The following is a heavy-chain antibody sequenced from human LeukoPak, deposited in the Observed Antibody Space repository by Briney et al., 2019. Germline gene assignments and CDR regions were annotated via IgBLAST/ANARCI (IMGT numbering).Heavy chain of an antibody. J-gene: IGHJ4*02. D-gene: IGHD3-10*01. Sequence: GGSLRLSCAASGFSFKDYNMHWVRQAPGKGLEWVAVIAYDGSNKYYTDSVKGRFTISRDNSKNTLYLQMNSLRADDTAVYYCAKDRAQTPLKYWGQGTLVTVSS. V-gene: IGHV3-30*18. CDR2: IAYDGSNK. CDR1: GFSFKDYN. CDR3: AKDRAQTPLKY.